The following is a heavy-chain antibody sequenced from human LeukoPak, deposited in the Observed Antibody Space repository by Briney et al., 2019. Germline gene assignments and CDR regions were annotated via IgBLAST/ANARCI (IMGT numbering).Heavy chain of an antibody. J-gene: IGHJ4*02. D-gene: IGHD1-26*01. CDR1: GFTLRSHG. Sequence: GRSLRLSCAASGFTLRSHGMHWVRQAPGKGLEWVAVIWYDGSNKAYADSVKGRFTISRVNSKNTLYLQMISLRVEDTAVYFCARDDSDSESYWRDWGQGTLVTVS. CDR3: ARDDSDSESYWRD. CDR2: IWYDGSNK. V-gene: IGHV3-33*01.